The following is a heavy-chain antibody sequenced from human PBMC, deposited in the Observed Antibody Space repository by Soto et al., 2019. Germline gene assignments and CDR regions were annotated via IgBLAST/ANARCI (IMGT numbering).Heavy chain of an antibody. D-gene: IGHD2-2*01. CDR2: IWYDGSNK. Sequence: PGGSLRLSCAASGLTFSSYGMHWVRQAPGKGLEWVAVIWYDGSNKYYADSVKGRFTISRDNSKNTLYLQMNSLRAEDTAVYYCARPDCSSTSCSRYYYYYGMDVWGQGTTVTVSS. CDR3: ARPDCSSTSCSRYYYYYGMDV. V-gene: IGHV3-33*01. J-gene: IGHJ6*02. CDR1: GLTFSSYG.